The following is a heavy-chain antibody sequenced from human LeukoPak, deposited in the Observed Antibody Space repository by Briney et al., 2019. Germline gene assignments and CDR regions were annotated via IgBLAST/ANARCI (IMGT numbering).Heavy chain of an antibody. CDR1: GGSITSSSYY. V-gene: IGHV4-39*01. J-gene: IGHJ2*01. Sequence: PSETLSLTCTVSGGSITSSSYYWGWLRQPPGRGLEWIGSIYYSGNTYYSPSLKSRVTISIDTSKNQFSLELSSVTAADTAVYYCARMSVFWYFDLWGRGTLVTVSS. CDR3: ARMSVFWYFDL. CDR2: IYYSGNT.